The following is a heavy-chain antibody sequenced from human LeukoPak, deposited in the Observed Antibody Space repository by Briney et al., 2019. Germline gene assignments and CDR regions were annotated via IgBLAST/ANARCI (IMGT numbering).Heavy chain of an antibody. CDR3: AREISYPKGFDP. CDR2: IDLKTGDI. D-gene: IGHD1-26*01. Sequence: ASVKVSCKASGYTFIDYWIHWVRQAPGQGLEWMGRIDLKTGDITSAQKFQGRVTMSVDTSKNQFSLKLSSVTAADTAVYYCAREISYPKGFDPWGQGTLVTVSS. J-gene: IGHJ5*02. CDR1: GYTFIDYW. V-gene: IGHV1-2*02.